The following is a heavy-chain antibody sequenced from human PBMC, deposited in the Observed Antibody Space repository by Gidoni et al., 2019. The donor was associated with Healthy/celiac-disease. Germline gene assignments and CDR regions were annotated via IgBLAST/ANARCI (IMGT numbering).Heavy chain of an antibody. D-gene: IGHD3-22*01. Sequence: HVQLVQSAAEVKKSGASVKVYCKTSGYTFNSYAMPWVRQAPGQRLEWMGWINAGNGNTKYSQKFQGRVTITRDTSASTAYMELSSLRSEDTAVYYCARVGWDYSSGMDGWYFDLWGRGTLVTVSS. J-gene: IGHJ2*01. V-gene: IGHV1-3*01. CDR3: ARVGWDYSSGMDGWYFDL. CDR1: GYTFNSYA. CDR2: INAGNGNT.